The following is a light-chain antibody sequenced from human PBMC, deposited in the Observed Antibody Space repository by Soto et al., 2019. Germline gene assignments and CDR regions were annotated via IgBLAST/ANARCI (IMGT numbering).Light chain of an antibody. CDR3: QQNFSIPIT. J-gene: IGKJ5*01. CDR2: AAS. Sequence: DIQMTQSPSSVSASIGDRVTITCLASQHISTWLVWYQQKPGKAPQLLIYAASSLQSGVPSRFSGSGSGTHFTLTITGLQPADFATYYCQQNFSIPITFGQGTRLEI. V-gene: IGKV1-12*01. CDR1: QHISTW.